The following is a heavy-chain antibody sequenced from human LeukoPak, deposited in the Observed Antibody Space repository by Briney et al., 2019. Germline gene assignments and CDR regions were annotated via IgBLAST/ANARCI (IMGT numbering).Heavy chain of an antibody. CDR1: GFTFSSYA. CDR3: TKSSGDSYFDY. CDR2: ISDSGGST. V-gene: IGHV3-23*01. D-gene: IGHD3-10*01. J-gene: IGHJ4*02. Sequence: GGSLRLSCAASGFTFSSYAMSWVRQAPGKGLEWVSAISDSGGSTYYADSVKGRFTISRDKSKNTLFLQMNSLRPEDTALYYCTKSSGDSYFDYWGQGTLVTVSS.